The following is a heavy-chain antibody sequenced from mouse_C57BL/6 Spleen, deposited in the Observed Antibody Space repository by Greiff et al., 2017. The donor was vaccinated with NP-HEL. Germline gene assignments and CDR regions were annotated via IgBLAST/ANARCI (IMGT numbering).Heavy chain of an antibody. J-gene: IGHJ4*01. CDR2: INPYNGGT. D-gene: IGHD1-1*01. Sequence: EVQLQQSGPVLVKPGASVKMSCKASGYTFTDYYMNWVKQSHGKSLEWIGVINPYNGGTSYNQKFKGKATLTVDKSSSTAYMELNSLTSEDSAVYYCARGAVVARAMDYWGQGTSVTVSS. V-gene: IGHV1-19*01. CDR3: ARGAVVARAMDY. CDR1: GYTFTDYY.